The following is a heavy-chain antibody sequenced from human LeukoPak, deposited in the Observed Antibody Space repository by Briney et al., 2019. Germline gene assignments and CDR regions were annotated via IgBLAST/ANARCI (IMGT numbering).Heavy chain of an antibody. D-gene: IGHD2-2*01. CDR3: AREGEYCSSTSCYLGAFDI. J-gene: IGHJ3*02. V-gene: IGHV4-59*01. CDR1: GGSMRRYY. Sequence: SETLSLTCTVSGGSMRRYYWSWLRQPPGKGLEWIGYIYYSGSTIYNPSLKSRVTISVDTSKNRFSLKLSSVTAADTAVYYCAREGEYCSSTSCYLGAFDIWGQGTMVTVSS. CDR2: IYYSGST.